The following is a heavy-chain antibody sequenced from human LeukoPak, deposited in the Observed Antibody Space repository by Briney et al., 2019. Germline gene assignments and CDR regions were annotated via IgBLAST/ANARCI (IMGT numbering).Heavy chain of an antibody. Sequence: GGSLRLSCAASGFTFSSYGMHWVRQAPGKGLEWVALIWYDGSNKYYADSVKGRFTISRDNSKNTVYLQMNSLRAEDTAVYSCARELPPVVKYSFDSWGQGTQVTVSS. CDR3: ARELPPVVKYSFDS. D-gene: IGHD2-15*01. CDR1: GFTFSSYG. J-gene: IGHJ4*02. V-gene: IGHV3-33*01. CDR2: IWYDGSNK.